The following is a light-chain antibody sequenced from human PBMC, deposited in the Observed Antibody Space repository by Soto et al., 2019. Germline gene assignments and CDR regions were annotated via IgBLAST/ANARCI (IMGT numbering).Light chain of an antibody. Sequence: EIVMTQSPATLSVSPGERATLSCRASQSVNSNLAWYPQKPGQAPRLLIYGASTRATGIPARFSGSGSGTEFTLTISSLQSEDFAVYYCQEYDNWPLYTFGQGTKVEIK. V-gene: IGKV3-15*01. J-gene: IGKJ2*01. CDR2: GAS. CDR3: QEYDNWPLYT. CDR1: QSVNSN.